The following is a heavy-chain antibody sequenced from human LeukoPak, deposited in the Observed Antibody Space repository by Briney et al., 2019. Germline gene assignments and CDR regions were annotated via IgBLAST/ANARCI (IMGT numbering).Heavy chain of an antibody. CDR1: GGSISSSSYY. J-gene: IGHJ6*03. V-gene: IGHV4-39*01. D-gene: IGHD2-15*01. CDR3: ASVPLGYCSGGSCYAYYYYYYMDV. Sequence: PSETLSLTCTVSGGSISSSSYYWGWIRQPPGKGLVWIGSIYYSGSTYYNPSLKSRVTISVDTSKNQFSLKLSSVTAADTAVYYCASVPLGYCSGGSCYAYYYYYYMDVWGKGTTVTVSS. CDR2: IYYSGST.